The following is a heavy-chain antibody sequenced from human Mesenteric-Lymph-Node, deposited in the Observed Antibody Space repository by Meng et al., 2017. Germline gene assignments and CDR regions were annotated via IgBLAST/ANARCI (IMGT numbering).Heavy chain of an antibody. CDR2: IYHSGST. CDR1: GFTFSNAW. CDR3: ARASSATMGHHDY. D-gene: IGHD5-24*01. V-gene: IGHV4-38-2*01. J-gene: IGHJ4*02. Sequence: ESLKISCAASGFTFSNAWMNWVRQAPGKGLEWIGSIYHSGSTYYNPSLKSRVTISVDTSKNQFSLKLSSVTAADTAVYYCARASSATMGHHDYWGQGTLVTVSS.